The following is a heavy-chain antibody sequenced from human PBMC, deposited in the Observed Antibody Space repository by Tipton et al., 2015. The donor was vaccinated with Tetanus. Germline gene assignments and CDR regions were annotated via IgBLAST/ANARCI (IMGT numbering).Heavy chain of an antibody. Sequence: TLSLTCTVSGGSISSGGYYWSWIRQPPGKGLEWIGEINHSGSTNYNPSLKSRVTISVDTSKNQFSLKLSSVTAADTAVYYCARGPRVAEVGSMVRGVTYGIYYYYGMDVWGQGTTVTVSS. V-gene: IGHV4-39*07. CDR2: INHSGST. J-gene: IGHJ6*02. D-gene: IGHD3-10*01. CDR1: GGSISSGGYY. CDR3: ARGPRVAEVGSMVRGVTYGIYYYYGMDV.